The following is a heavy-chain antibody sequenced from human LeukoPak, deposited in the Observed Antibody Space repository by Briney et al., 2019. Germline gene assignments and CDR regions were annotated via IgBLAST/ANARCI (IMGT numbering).Heavy chain of an antibody. V-gene: IGHV3-7*04. CDR2: IKQDGSEK. CDR1: GFTFSSYW. D-gene: IGHD3-16*01. Sequence: GGSLRLSCAASGFTFSSYWMSWVRQAPGKGLEWVANIKQDGSEKYYVDSVKGRFTISRDNAKNSLYLQMNSLRAEDTAVYYCAKEVRGDAFDIWGQGTMVTVSS. CDR3: AKEVRGDAFDI. J-gene: IGHJ3*02.